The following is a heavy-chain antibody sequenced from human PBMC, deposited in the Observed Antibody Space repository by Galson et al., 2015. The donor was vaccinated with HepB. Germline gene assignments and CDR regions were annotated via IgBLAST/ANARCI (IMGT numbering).Heavy chain of an antibody. CDR3: AKTSYCDGGPCFSGYFDS. CDR1: GITFSTYV. CDR2: IVGGGEST. Sequence: SLRLSCAAPGITFSTYVMSWVRQAPGKGLEWVSSIVGGGESTFYAASVKGRFTISRDNSRNTLYLQMNRLRADDTAIYYCAKTSYCDGGPCFSGYFDSWGQGTLVAVSS. D-gene: IGHD2-21*01. V-gene: IGHV3-23*01. J-gene: IGHJ4*02.